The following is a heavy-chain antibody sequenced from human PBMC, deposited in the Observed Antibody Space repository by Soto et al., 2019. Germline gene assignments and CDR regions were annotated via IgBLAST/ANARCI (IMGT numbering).Heavy chain of an antibody. V-gene: IGHV1-18*01. J-gene: IGHJ6*02. CDR1: GYTFTSYG. CDR2: ISAYNGNT. CDR3: ARDFVVVPAAMPAAVPNHYCYYGMDV. Sequence: QVQLVQSGDEVKKPGASVTVSCKASGYTFTSYGISWVRQAHGQGLEWMGWISAYNGNTNYAQKLQGRVTMTTDTSTIRAYKEMRSLRSDDTAVYYCARDFVVVPAAMPAAVPNHYCYYGMDVWGQVTTVTVSS. D-gene: IGHD2-2*01.